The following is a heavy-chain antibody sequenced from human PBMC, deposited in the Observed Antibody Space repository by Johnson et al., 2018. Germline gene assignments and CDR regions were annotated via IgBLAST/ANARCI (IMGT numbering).Heavy chain of an antibody. CDR1: GGSISSYY. V-gene: IGHV4-59*01. CDR3: AGVVGYGGAFDI. Sequence: QVQLQESGPGLVKPSETLSLTCTVSGGSISSYYWSWIRQPPGKGLEWIGYIYYSGSTNCNPSLKSRVTISVDTSKNQFSLNLSSVTAADTAVYYCAGVVGYGGAFDIWGQGTMVTVSS. J-gene: IGHJ3*02. D-gene: IGHD4-23*01. CDR2: IYYSGST.